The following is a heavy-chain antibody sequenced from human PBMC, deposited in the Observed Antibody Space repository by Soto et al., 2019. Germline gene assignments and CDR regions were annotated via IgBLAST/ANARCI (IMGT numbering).Heavy chain of an antibody. CDR2: MNPNSGNT. D-gene: IGHD1-26*01. J-gene: IGHJ6*02. Sequence: ASVKVSCKASGYTFTSYDINWVRQATGQGLEWMGWMNPNSGNTGYAQKFQGRVTMTRNTSISTAYMELSSLRSEDTAVYYCARDIAGEMATIDLYYYYGMDVWGQGTTVTVSS. CDR1: GYTFTSYD. CDR3: ARDIAGEMATIDLYYYYGMDV. V-gene: IGHV1-8*01.